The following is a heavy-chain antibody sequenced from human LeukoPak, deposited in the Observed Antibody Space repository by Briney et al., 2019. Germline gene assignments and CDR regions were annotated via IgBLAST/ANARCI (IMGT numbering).Heavy chain of an antibody. J-gene: IGHJ4*02. CDR1: GFTFSSYS. D-gene: IGHD2-2*01. CDR3: ARGGGYCSSTSCYYFDS. CDR2: ISSTGNYI. V-gene: IGHV3-21*01. Sequence: GGSLRLSCEASGFTFSSYSMNWVRQAPRKGLEWVSSISSTGNYIYYADSVKGRFTVSRDNAKKSLYLQMNSLRAVDTAVYYCARGGGYCSSTSCYYFDSWGQGTLVTVSS.